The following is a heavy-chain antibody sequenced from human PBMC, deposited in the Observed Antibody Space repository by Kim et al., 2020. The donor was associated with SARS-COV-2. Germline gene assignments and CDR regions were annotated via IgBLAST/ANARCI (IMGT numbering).Heavy chain of an antibody. J-gene: IGHJ6*02. V-gene: IGHV4-59*01. CDR3: ARDAPVYSLSAYYYYGMDV. Sequence: RVTISVDTSKNQFSLKLSSVTAADTAVYYCARDAPVYSLSAYYYYGMDVWGQGTTVTVSS. D-gene: IGHD6-13*01.